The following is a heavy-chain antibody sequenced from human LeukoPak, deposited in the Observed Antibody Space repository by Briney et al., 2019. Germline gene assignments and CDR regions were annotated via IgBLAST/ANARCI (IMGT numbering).Heavy chain of an antibody. CDR3: AKDDTRVRYSGSYSDY. V-gene: IGHV3-30*18. CDR2: ISYDGSNK. CDR1: GFTFSTYG. D-gene: IGHD1-26*01. J-gene: IGHJ4*02. Sequence: PGRSLRLSCAASGFTFSTYGMHWVRQAPGKGLEWVALISYDGSNKYYADSVKGRFTISRDNSKNTLYLQMNSLRAEDTAISYCAKDDTRVRYSGSYSDYWGQGTLVTVSS.